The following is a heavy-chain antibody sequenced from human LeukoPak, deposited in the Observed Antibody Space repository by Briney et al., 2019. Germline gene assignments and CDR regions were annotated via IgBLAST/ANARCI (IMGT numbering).Heavy chain of an antibody. J-gene: IGHJ6*02. CDR2: IYPGDSDT. D-gene: IGHD3-10*01. Sequence: GESLKISCKGSGYSFTTYWIGWVRQMPGKGLEWMGIIYPGDSDTRYSPSFQGQVTISADKSISTAYLQWSRLKASDTAMYYCARTYYYGSGSRNYYYYYGMDVWGQGTTVTVSS. CDR1: GYSFTTYW. V-gene: IGHV5-51*01. CDR3: ARTYYYGSGSRNYYYYYGMDV.